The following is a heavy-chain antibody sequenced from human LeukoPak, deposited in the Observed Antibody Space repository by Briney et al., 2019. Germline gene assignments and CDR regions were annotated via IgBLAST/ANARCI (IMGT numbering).Heavy chain of an antibody. V-gene: IGHV3-48*03. CDR3: VREGHGFADGVDY. CDR2: VSSSGDII. CDR1: GFTFSTYE. Sequence: PGRSLRLSCAASGFTFSTYEMNWVRQAPGKGLEWVPYVSSSGDIIYYADSVKGRFTISRDNAKNSLYLQMNSLRAEDTAVYHCVREGHGFADGVDYWGQGTLVTVSS. D-gene: IGHD4-17*01. J-gene: IGHJ4*02.